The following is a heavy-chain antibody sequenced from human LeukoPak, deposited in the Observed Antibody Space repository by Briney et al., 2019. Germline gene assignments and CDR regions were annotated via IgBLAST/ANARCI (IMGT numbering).Heavy chain of an antibody. Sequence: ASVKVSCKASGYTFTDYYMHWVRQAPGQGFEWTGWINPNDGDTNYGQKFQGRVTMTRDTSISTAHMEVSRLRSDDTAVYYCARANFLYCSSTTCLFDYWGQGTLVTVSS. D-gene: IGHD2-2*01. V-gene: IGHV1-2*02. CDR3: ARANFLYCSSTTCLFDY. CDR1: GYTFTDYY. J-gene: IGHJ4*02. CDR2: INPNDGDT.